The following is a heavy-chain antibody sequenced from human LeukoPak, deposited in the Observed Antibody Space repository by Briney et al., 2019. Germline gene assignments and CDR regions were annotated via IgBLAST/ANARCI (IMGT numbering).Heavy chain of an antibody. CDR3: ARDGRDGYNGYFDP. J-gene: IGHJ5*02. V-gene: IGHV3-7*01. CDR1: GFTFSYSW. CDR2: IKGDGSDK. D-gene: IGHD5-24*01. Sequence: AGGSLRLSCIASGFTFSYSWMTWVRQAPGRGLEWVANIKGDGSDKYYVDSVKGRFTISRDNAKKSLYLQMNSLKAEDTAVYYCARDGRDGYNGYFDPWGQGTLVTVSP.